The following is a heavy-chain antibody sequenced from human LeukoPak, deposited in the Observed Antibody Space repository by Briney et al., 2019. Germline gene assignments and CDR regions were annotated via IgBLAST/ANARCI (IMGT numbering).Heavy chain of an antibody. J-gene: IGHJ4*02. Sequence: PGGSLRLSCAASGFTFSSYSMTWVRQTPGKGLEWVSGISDSGDSTYYADSVKGRFTFSRDNSRNTLYLEMNSLRAEDTAVYYCTKWSGFGSDWGQGTLVTVSS. D-gene: IGHD3-10*01. V-gene: IGHV3-23*01. CDR3: TKWSGFGSD. CDR2: ISDSGDST. CDR1: GFTFSSYS.